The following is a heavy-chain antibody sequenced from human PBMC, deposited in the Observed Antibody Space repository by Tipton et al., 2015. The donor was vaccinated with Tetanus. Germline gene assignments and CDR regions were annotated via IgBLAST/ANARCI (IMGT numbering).Heavy chain of an antibody. Sequence: SLRLSCAASGFTFDDYTMHWVRQAPGKGLEWVSLISWDGGSTYYADSVKGRFTISRDSSKNSLYLQMNSLRTEDTALYYCAKEKGYGGNPGFDYWGQGTLVTVSS. CDR1: GFTFDDYT. V-gene: IGHV3-43*01. CDR3: AKEKGYGGNPGFDY. CDR2: ISWDGGST. D-gene: IGHD4-23*01. J-gene: IGHJ4*02.